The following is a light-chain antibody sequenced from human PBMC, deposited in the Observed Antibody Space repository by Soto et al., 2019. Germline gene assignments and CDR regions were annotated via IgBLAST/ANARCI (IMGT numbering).Light chain of an antibody. V-gene: IGLV2-14*01. CDR1: SSDVGGYNY. J-gene: IGLJ2*01. CDR3: SSYTSSSTVV. CDR2: DVS. Sequence: QSALTQPASVSGSPGQSITISCTGTSSDVGGYNYVSWYQQHPGKAPKLMIYDVSNRPSGVSNRFSGSKSGNTASLTISGLQAEDEADYYCSSYTSSSTVVXGGGTQLTVL.